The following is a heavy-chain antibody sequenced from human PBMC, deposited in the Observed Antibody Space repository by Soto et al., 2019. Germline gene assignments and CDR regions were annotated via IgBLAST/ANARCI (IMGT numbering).Heavy chain of an antibody. Sequence: QVQLQESGPGLVKPSETLSLTCTVSGGSVSSGNYYWNWIRQTPEKGLEWIGYIYRSGSTKYNPSLMSRVTISLDTSKNQFSLKLSSVTAADTAVYYCARSYDSSGYYYYAMDVWGQGTTVTVSS. V-gene: IGHV4-61*01. CDR1: GGSVSSGNYY. D-gene: IGHD3-22*01. CDR2: IYRSGST. CDR3: ARSYDSSGYYYYAMDV. J-gene: IGHJ6*02.